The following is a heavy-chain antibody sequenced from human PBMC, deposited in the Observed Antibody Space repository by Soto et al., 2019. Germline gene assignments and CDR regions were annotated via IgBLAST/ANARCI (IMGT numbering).Heavy chain of an antibody. CDR3: AGFADRVTNYYYYGMDV. D-gene: IGHD5-18*01. Sequence: SETLYLTCTVSGGSISSSSYYWGWIRQPPEKGLEWIGSIYYSGSTYYNPSLKSRVTISVDTSKNQFSLKLSSVTAADTAVYYCAGFADRVTNYYYYGMDVWGQGTTVTVSS. V-gene: IGHV4-39*01. J-gene: IGHJ6*02. CDR1: GGSISSSSYY. CDR2: IYYSGST.